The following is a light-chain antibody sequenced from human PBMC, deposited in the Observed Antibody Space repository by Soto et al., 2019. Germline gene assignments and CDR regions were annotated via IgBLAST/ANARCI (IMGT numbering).Light chain of an antibody. CDR1: NIGSKS. CDR2: YDS. J-gene: IGLJ3*02. Sequence: SYELTQPPSVSVAPGKTARLTCGGNNIGSKSVHWYQQRPGQAPVLVIYYDSDRPSGIPERFSGSNSGNTATLTISRVEAGDEADYYCQVWDTSSDHRVFGGGTKLTVL. V-gene: IGLV3-21*04. CDR3: QVWDTSSDHRV.